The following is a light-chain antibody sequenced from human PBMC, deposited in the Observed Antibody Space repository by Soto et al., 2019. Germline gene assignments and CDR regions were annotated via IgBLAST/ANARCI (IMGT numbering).Light chain of an antibody. Sequence: QSALTQPASVSGSPGQSIAISCTGTSSDVGNYNLVSWYQQHSGKAPKLMIYEGTKRPSGVSDRFSGSKSGNTASLTISGLQAEDEADSYCCSYASTGTYVFGTGTKVTVL. CDR3: CSYASTGTYV. CDR2: EGT. V-gene: IGLV2-23*01. CDR1: SSDVGNYNL. J-gene: IGLJ1*01.